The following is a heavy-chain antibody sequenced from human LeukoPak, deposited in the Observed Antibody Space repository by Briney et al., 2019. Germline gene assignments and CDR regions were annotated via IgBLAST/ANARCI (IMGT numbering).Heavy chain of an antibody. V-gene: IGHV3-30*18. D-gene: IGHD3-22*01. J-gene: IGHJ6*02. CDR3: AKDKKYYDSSGSPYYYYGMDV. CDR2: ISYDGSNK. Sequence: GGSLRLSCAASGFTFSSYGMHWVRQAPGKGLEWVAVISYDGSNKYYADSVKGRFTISRDNSKNTLYLQMNSLRAEDTAVYYCAKDKKYYDSSGSPYYYYGMDVWGQGTTVTVSS. CDR1: GFTFSSYG.